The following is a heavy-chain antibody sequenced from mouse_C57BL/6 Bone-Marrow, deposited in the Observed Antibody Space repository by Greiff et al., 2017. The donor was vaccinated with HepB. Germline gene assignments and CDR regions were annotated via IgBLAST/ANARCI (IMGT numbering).Heavy chain of an antibody. D-gene: IGHD2-5*01. CDR2: IYPGNGDT. J-gene: IGHJ4*01. CDR1: GYTFTSYN. CDR3: AREGAYYSNYLDYYAMDY. V-gene: IGHV1-12*01. Sequence: LQQSGAELVRPGASVKMSCKASGYTFTSYNMHWVKQTPRQGLEWIGAIYPGNGDTSYNQKFKGKATLTVDKSSSTAYMQRSSLTSEDSAVYFGAREGAYYSNYLDYYAMDYGGQGTSGTVGS.